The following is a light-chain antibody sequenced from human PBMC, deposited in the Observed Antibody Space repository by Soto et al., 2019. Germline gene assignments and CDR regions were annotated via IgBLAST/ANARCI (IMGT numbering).Light chain of an antibody. V-gene: IGKV3-15*01. CDR3: QQYNNWIT. Sequence: ELVMTQSPATLSVSPGERATLSCRASQSVSSNLAWYQRKPGQAPRLLIYGASTRATGIPARFSGSGSGTEFTLTISSLQSEDFAVYYCQQYNNWITFGQGTRLEIK. CDR1: QSVSSN. J-gene: IGKJ5*01. CDR2: GAS.